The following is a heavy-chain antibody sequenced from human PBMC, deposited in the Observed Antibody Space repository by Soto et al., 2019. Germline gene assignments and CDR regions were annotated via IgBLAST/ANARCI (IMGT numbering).Heavy chain of an antibody. Sequence: PGGSLRLSCAASGFTFSSYGMHWVRQAPGKGLEWVAVIWYDGSNKYYADSVKGRFTISRDNSKNTLYLQMNSLRAEDTAVYYCARESRITVKFDYWGQGTLVTVSS. CDR2: IWYDGSNK. D-gene: IGHD3-22*01. CDR3: ARESRITVKFDY. J-gene: IGHJ4*02. V-gene: IGHV3-33*01. CDR1: GFTFSSYG.